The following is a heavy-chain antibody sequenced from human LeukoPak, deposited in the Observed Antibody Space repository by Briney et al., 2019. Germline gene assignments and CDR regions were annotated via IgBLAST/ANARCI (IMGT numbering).Heavy chain of an antibody. CDR2: IYTSGST. Sequence: SETLSLTRTVSGGSISSYYWSWIRQPAGKGLEWIGRIYTSGSTNYNPSLKSRVTMSVDTSKNQFSLKLSSVTAADTAVYYCAREGYCSSTSCPRDYYYYYMDVWGKGTTVTVSS. CDR1: GGSISSYY. D-gene: IGHD2-2*01. V-gene: IGHV4-4*07. CDR3: AREGYCSSTSCPRDYYYYYMDV. J-gene: IGHJ6*03.